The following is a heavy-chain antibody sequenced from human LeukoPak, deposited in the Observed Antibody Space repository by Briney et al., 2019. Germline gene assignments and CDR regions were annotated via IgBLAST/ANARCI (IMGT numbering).Heavy chain of an antibody. CDR2: ISRSGNSI. D-gene: IGHD6-19*01. V-gene: IGHV3-48*02. CDR3: ARGQWDV. CDR1: GFTFSDYS. Sequence: GGSLRLSCAASGFTFSDYSMNWVRQAPGKGPEWVSYISRSGNSIYYADSVKGRFTISRDKAKNSLYLQMNSLRDEDTAVYYCARGQWDVWGQGTTVTVSS. J-gene: IGHJ6*02.